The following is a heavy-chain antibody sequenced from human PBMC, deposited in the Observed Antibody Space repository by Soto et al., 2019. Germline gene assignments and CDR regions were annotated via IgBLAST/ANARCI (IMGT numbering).Heavy chain of an antibody. CDR3: AREGGESSDGLYYFDS. Sequence: QVQLQESGPGLVKPSQTLSLTCTVSGGSTSSDNYWGWISQPPGKGLEWIGHIYYSGNTDYNPSLKSRLAISIDTSKNPCALKLSSVTAADTAVYFCAREGGESSDGLYYFDSWGQGSLVTVSS. J-gene: IGHJ4*02. CDR2: IYYSGNT. CDR1: GGSTSSDNY. V-gene: IGHV4-30-4*01. D-gene: IGHD3-16*01.